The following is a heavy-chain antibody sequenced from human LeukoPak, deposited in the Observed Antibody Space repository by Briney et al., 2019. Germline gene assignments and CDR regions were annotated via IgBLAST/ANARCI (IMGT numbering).Heavy chain of an antibody. J-gene: IGHJ4*02. V-gene: IGHV1-2*06. CDR1: GYTFSGYY. CDR2: INPNSGGA. Sequence: ASMKVSCKASGYTFSGYYLHWVRQAPGQGPEWVGRINPNSGGADYAQKFQRRVTLTRDTSISTTYMELNSLTSDDTAVYYCARAGPVAGYDYWGQGTLATVSS. CDR3: ARAGPVAGYDY. D-gene: IGHD6-19*01.